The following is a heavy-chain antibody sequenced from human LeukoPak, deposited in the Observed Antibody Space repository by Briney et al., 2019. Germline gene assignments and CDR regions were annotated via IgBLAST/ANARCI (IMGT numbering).Heavy chain of an antibody. D-gene: IGHD3-22*01. CDR3: AKEHYYETSALPGEY. CDR2: ISHDGSNK. V-gene: IGHV3-30*18. CDR1: GFTFSSYG. Sequence: GGSLRFSCAASGFTFSSYGMHWVRQAPGKGLEWVAVISHDGSNKYYADSVKGRFTISRDNSKNTLYLQMSSLRADDTAVYYCAKEHYYETSALPGEYWGQGTLVTVSP. J-gene: IGHJ4*02.